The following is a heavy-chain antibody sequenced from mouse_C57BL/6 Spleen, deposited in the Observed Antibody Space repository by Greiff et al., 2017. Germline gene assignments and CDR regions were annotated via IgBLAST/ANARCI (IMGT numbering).Heavy chain of an antibody. CDR3: ARSGLGDYAMDY. CDR2: IYPGSGNT. V-gene: IGHV1-76*01. J-gene: IGHJ4*01. Sequence: QVQLQQSGAELVRPGASVKLSCKASGYTFTDYYINWVKQRPGQGLEWIARIYPGSGNTYYNEKFKGKATLTAEKSSSTAYMQLSSLTSEDSAVYFCARSGLGDYAMDYWGQGTSVTVSS. D-gene: IGHD3-3*01. CDR1: GYTFTDYY.